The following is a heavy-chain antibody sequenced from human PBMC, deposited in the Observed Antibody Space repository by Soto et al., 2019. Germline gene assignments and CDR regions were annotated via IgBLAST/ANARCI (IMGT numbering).Heavy chain of an antibody. CDR3: ARLAGHGSGIYYYYGIDV. CDR1: GGSFSGYY. V-gene: IGHV4-34*01. J-gene: IGHJ6*02. CDR2: SNHSGST. D-gene: IGHD3-10*01. Sequence: SETLSLTCAVYGGSFSGYYWSWIRLPPGKGLEWIGESNHSGSTNYNPSLKSRVTISVDTSKNQFSLKLSSVTAADTAVYYRARLAGHGSGIYYYYGIDVWGQGTTVTVSS.